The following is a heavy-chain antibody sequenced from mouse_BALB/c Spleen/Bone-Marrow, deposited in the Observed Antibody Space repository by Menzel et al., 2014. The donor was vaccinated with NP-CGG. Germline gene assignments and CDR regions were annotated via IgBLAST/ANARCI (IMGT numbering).Heavy chain of an antibody. V-gene: IGHV1-12*01. CDR3: ARSGSSGYYAMDY. CDR1: GYTFTSYN. Sequence: SGAELVKPGASVKMSCKASGYTFTSYNMHWVKQTPGQGPEWIGAIYPGSGDTSYNQKFKGKATLTADKSSSTAYMQLSSLTSEDSAVYYCARSGSSGYYAMDYWGQGTSVTVSS. CDR2: IYPGSGDT. J-gene: IGHJ4*01. D-gene: IGHD3-1*01.